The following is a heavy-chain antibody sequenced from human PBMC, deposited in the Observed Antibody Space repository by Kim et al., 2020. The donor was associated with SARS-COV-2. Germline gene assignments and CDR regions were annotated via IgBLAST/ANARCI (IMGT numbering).Heavy chain of an antibody. J-gene: IGHJ6*02. CDR1: GGTFSSYA. CDR3: ARDLGIAVAGKRDYGMDV. V-gene: IGHV1-69*13. Sequence: SVKVSCKASGGTFSSYAISWVRQAPGQGLEWMGGIIPIFGTANYAQKFQGRVTITADESTSTAYMELSSLRSEDTAVYYCARDLGIAVAGKRDYGMDVWGQGTTVTVSS. D-gene: IGHD6-19*01. CDR2: IIPIFGTA.